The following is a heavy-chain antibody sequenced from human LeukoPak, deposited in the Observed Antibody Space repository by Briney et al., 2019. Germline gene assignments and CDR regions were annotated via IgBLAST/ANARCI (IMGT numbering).Heavy chain of an antibody. V-gene: IGHV4-59*01. J-gene: IGHJ6*02. Sequence: SETLSLTCIISGGSLVTDHWTWIRQPPGKGLGWIGYAYYNGNTNYNPSLNSRVTISVDTSNNQFSLRLTSVTTADTAVYYCARGHPPNLDVWGQGTTVTVSS. CDR1: GGSLVTDH. CDR2: AYYNGNT. CDR3: ARGHPPNLDV.